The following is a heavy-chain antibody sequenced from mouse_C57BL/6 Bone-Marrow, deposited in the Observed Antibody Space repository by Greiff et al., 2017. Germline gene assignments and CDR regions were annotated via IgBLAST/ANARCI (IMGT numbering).Heavy chain of an antibody. J-gene: IGHJ3*01. CDR3: ARDGWSSFAY. V-gene: IGHV5-4*01. Sequence: EVQLQESGGGLVKPGGSLKLSCAASGFTFSSYAMSWVRQTPEKRLEWVATISAGGSYTYYPDNVKGRFTISRDNAKNNLYLQLSHLKSEDTAIYYCARDGWSSFAYWGQGTLVTVSA. CDR1: GFTFSSYA. CDR2: ISAGGSYT.